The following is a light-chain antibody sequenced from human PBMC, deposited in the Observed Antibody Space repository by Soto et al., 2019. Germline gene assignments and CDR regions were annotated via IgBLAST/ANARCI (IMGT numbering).Light chain of an antibody. V-gene: IGKV3-20*01. CDR2: GAS. Sequence: EIVLTQSPGTLSLSPGERATLSCRASQSVSSSYLAWYQQKPGQAPRFLIYGASSRATGIPDRFSGSGSGTDYTLTISRLEPEDFAVYYCQHYGSSRTFGQGTKVDI. CDR1: QSVSSSY. CDR3: QHYGSSRT. J-gene: IGKJ1*01.